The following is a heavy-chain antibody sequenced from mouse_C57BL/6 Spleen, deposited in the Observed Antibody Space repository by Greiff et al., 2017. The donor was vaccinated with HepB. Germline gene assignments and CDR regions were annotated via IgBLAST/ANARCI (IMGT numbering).Heavy chain of an antibody. CDR1: GYTFTSYW. CDR3: SMRANSSNYRPAMDY. D-gene: IGHD2-5*01. V-gene: IGHV1-74*01. J-gene: IGHJ4*01. Sequence: QVQLQQSGADLVKPGASVKVSCKASGYTFTSYWMPWVRQGPGHGLEWIGRIHPSDSDTNYNQKFKGKTTLTVDKSSSTAYMQISSLTSEDSAVYYSSMRANSSNYRPAMDYWGQGTSVTVSS. CDR2: IHPSDSDT.